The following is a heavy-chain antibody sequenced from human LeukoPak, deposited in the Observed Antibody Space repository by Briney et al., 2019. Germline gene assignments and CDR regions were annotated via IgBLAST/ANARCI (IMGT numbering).Heavy chain of an antibody. V-gene: IGHV4-4*07. CDR1: GGSISSYY. CDR2: IYTSGST. CDR3: ARENSGSYREFDY. D-gene: IGHD1-26*01. Sequence: SETLSLTCTVSGGSISSYYWSWIRQPAGKGLEWIGRIYTSGSTNYNASLKSRVSMPVDTSKNQFSLKLSSVTAADTAVFYCARENSGSYREFDYWGQGTLVTVSS. J-gene: IGHJ4*02.